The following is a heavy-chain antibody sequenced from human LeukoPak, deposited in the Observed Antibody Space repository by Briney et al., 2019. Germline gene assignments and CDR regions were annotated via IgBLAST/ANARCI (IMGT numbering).Heavy chain of an antibody. D-gene: IGHD2-15*01. CDR3: ARTLGYCSGGSCCYYGMDV. J-gene: IGHJ6*02. CDR2: IWYDGSNK. V-gene: IGHV3-33*01. CDR1: GFTFSSYG. Sequence: GGSLRLSCAASGFTFSSYGMHWVRQAPGKGLEWVAVIWYDGSNKYYADSVKGRFTISRDNSKNTLYLQMNSLRAEDTAVYYCARTLGYCSGGSCCYYGMDVWGQGTTVTVSS.